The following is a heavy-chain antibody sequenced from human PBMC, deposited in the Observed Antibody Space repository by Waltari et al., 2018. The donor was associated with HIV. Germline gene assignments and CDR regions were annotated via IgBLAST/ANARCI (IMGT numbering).Heavy chain of an antibody. CDR2: IKSKTDGGTT. CDR1: GFTFSNAW. J-gene: IGHJ6*02. Sequence: EVQLVESGGGLVKPGGSLRLSCAASGFTFSNAWMSWVRQAPGKGLEWVGRIKSKTDGGTTDYAAPVKGIFTISRDDSKNTLYLQMNSLKTEDTAVYYCTTLVLLGVGMDVWGQGTTVTVSS. V-gene: IGHV3-15*01. CDR3: TTLVLLGVGMDV. D-gene: IGHD3-10*01.